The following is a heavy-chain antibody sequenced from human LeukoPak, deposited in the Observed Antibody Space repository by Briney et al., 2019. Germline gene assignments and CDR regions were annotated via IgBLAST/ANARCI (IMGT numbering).Heavy chain of an antibody. Sequence: GGSLRLSCAASGFIFSNYWMSWVRQAPGKGLEWVANIKQDGGEKYYVDSVKGRFTISRDNAKNSLYLQMNSLRAEDTAVYYCARVPNWNDVGLDYWGQGTLVTVSS. D-gene: IGHD1-20*01. J-gene: IGHJ4*02. CDR3: ARVPNWNDVGLDY. CDR1: GFIFSNYW. V-gene: IGHV3-7*01. CDR2: IKQDGGEK.